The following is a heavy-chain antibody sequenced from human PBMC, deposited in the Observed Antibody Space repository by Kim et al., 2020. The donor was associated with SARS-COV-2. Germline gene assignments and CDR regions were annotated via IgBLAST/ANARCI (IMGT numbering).Heavy chain of an antibody. D-gene: IGHD2-2*01. V-gene: IGHV3-30*02. J-gene: IGHJ5*02. CDR3: AKDRALSTNWFDP. Sequence: YADSVKGRFTISRDNSKNTLYLQMKSLRAEDTAVYYCAKDRALSTNWFDPWGQGTLVTVSS.